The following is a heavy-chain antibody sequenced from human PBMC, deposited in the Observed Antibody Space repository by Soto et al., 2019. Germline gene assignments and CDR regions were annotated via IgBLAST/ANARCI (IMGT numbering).Heavy chain of an antibody. Sequence: QLQLQESGPGLLKPWETLSLTCTVSGGSISSSGYYSGWIRQPPGKGLEWIGNGYYSGSTFYNPSLKSRLTMSVDTSTNHVSLKLTSVPAADAAIYYCVRRLSSSGWSTPDFWGPGTLVTISS. J-gene: IGHJ4*02. D-gene: IGHD6-19*01. CDR1: GGSISSSGYY. CDR2: GYYSGST. CDR3: VRRLSSSGWSTPDF. V-gene: IGHV4-39*02.